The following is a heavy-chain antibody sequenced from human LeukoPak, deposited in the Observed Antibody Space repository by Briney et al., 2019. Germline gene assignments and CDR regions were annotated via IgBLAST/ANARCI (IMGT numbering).Heavy chain of an antibody. D-gene: IGHD4-11*01. CDR2: IYSAGST. Sequence: GGSLRLSCAGSGFAVSNNYMSWVRQAPGKGPEWVSIIYSAGSTYYVDSVKGRFTISRDNSKNTLYLQMNSLSAEDTAVYYCTRDSTTFRFGYWGQGTLVTVSS. J-gene: IGHJ4*02. V-gene: IGHV3-53*01. CDR1: GFAVSNNY. CDR3: TRDSTTFRFGY.